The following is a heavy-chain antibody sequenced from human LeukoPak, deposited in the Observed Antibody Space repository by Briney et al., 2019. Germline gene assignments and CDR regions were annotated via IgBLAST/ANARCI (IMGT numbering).Heavy chain of an antibody. V-gene: IGHV3-9*01. J-gene: IGHJ4*02. CDR1: GFTFDDYA. D-gene: IGHD3-9*01. CDR3: ARDHPSGYDILTGYYRDPAFDY. Sequence: SLRLSCAASGFTFDDYAMHWVRQAPGKGLEWVSGINWNSGSIAYADSVKGRFTISRDNAKNSLYLQMNSLRAEDTAVYYCARDHPSGYDILTGYYRDPAFDYWGQGTLVTVSS. CDR2: INWNSGSI.